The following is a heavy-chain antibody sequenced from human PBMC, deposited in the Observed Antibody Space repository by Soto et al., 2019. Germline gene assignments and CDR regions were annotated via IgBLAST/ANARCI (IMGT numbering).Heavy chain of an antibody. CDR2: IHPGGQTI. Sequence: EVHLVESGGGLVQPGGFLRLSCAASGFTFSSSEMYWVRQAPGKGLEWISYIHPGGQTIFYAESVKGRFTISRDNAKHSVYLQMNSLRAEDTAVYYCARRGSRWGRGTKVTVSS. V-gene: IGHV3-48*03. CDR1: GFTFSSSE. J-gene: IGHJ3*01. D-gene: IGHD2-15*01. CDR3: ARRGSR.